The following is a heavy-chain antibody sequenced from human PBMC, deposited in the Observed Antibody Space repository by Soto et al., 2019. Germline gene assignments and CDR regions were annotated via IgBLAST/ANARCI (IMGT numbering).Heavy chain of an antibody. J-gene: IGHJ4*02. CDR2: LNPHRGST. Sequence: ASVKVSCKASGYTFSSHDINWVRQATGQGLEWMGWLNPHRGSTAYAHKFQGRVTMTWDASINTAYLELSSLRSEDTAMYYCARVSSIAARRSFDSWGQGTLVTVSS. CDR3: ARVSSIAARRSFDS. D-gene: IGHD6-6*01. V-gene: IGHV1-8*01. CDR1: GYTFSSHD.